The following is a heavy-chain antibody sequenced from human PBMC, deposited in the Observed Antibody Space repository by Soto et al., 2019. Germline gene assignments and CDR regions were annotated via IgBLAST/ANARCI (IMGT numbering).Heavy chain of an antibody. CDR3: ARLLGDDSSGYYEYYFDY. CDR2: IYYSGST. J-gene: IGHJ4*02. CDR1: GGSISSYY. V-gene: IGHV4-59*08. Sequence: SETLSLTCTVSGGSISSYYWSWIRQPPGKGLEWIGYIYYSGSTNYNPSLKSRVTISVDTSKNQFSLKLSSVTAADTAVYYCARLLGDDSSGYYEYYFDYWGQGPLVTSPQ. D-gene: IGHD3-22*01.